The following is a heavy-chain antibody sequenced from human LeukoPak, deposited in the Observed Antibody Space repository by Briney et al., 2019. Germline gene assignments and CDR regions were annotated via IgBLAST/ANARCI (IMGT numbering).Heavy chain of an antibody. CDR1: GYTFTGYY. V-gene: IGHV1-2*02. Sequence: ASVKVSCKASGYTFTGYYMHWVRQAPGQGLEWMGWINPNSGGTNYAQKFQGRVTITADESTSTAYMELSSLRSEDTAVYYCANHKGYSGYAPTGFDPWGQGTLVTVSS. CDR2: INPNSGGT. D-gene: IGHD5-12*01. CDR3: ANHKGYSGYAPTGFDP. J-gene: IGHJ5*02.